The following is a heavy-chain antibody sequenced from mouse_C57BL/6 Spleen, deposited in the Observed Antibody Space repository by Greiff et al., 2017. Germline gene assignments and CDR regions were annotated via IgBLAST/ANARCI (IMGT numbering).Heavy chain of an antibody. CDR1: GFTFSDYG. D-gene: IGHD1-1*01. CDR3: ARSSTVVGDYYAMDY. CDR2: ISSGSSTI. Sequence: EVQLVESGGGLVEPGGSLKLPCAASGFTFSDYGMHWVRQAPEKGLEWVAYISSGSSTIYYADTVKGRFTISRDNAKNTLFLQMTSLRSEDTAMYYCARSSTVVGDYYAMDYWGQGTSVTVSS. J-gene: IGHJ4*01. V-gene: IGHV5-17*01.